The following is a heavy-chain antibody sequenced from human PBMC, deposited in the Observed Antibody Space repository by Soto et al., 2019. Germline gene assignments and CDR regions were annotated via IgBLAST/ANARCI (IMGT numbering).Heavy chain of an antibody. CDR2: ISYDGSNK. CDR1: GFTFSSYG. D-gene: IGHD3-10*01. CDR3: AKDGKYYYGSGSYSYYYYYYMDV. J-gene: IGHJ6*03. Sequence: GGSLRLSCAASGFTFSSYGMHWVRQAPGKGLEWVAVISYDGSNKYYADSVKGRFTISRDNSKNTLYLQMNSLRAEDTAVYYCAKDGKYYYGSGSYSYYYYYYMDVWGKGTTVTVSS. V-gene: IGHV3-30*18.